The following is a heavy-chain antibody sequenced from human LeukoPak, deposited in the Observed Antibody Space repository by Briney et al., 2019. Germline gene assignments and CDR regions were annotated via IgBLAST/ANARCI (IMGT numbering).Heavy chain of an antibody. Sequence: GGSLRLSCAASGFIFTSYAMSWVRHTPGKGLEWVSGISGSGATTYYADSVKGRLTISRDNSKNTVYLEMNSLSAEDTAVYYCAKGARLRLGEDFDYWGQGTLVTVSS. CDR1: GFIFTSYA. J-gene: IGHJ4*02. D-gene: IGHD3-16*01. CDR2: ISGSGATT. V-gene: IGHV3-23*01. CDR3: AKGARLRLGEDFDY.